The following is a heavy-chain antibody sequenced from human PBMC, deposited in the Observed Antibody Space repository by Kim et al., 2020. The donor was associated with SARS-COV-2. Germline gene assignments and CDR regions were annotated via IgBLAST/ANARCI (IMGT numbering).Heavy chain of an antibody. Sequence: ASVKVSCTASGYRFMDYAVSWVRQAPGQGLEWMGWISPNNGDRRYAQVAQGRVTMTTDTSTNTAYMELRSLTPDDTAVYYCAIMRWDFGRDSPAYKPMDVWGQGTTVTVSS. CDR2: ISPNNGDR. D-gene: IGHD3-16*01. CDR1: GYRFMDYA. J-gene: IGHJ6*02. V-gene: IGHV1-18*01. CDR3: AIMRWDFGRDSPAYKPMDV.